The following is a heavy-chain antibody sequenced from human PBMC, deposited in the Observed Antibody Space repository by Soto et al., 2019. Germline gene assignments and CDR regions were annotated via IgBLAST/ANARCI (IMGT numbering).Heavy chain of an antibody. CDR1: GYTFSSYA. D-gene: IGHD7-27*01. CDR3: ASDTGDGTFDF. V-gene: IGHV1-3*01. Sequence: QVHLVQSGAEVRKPGASVKVSCKASGYTFSSYAMHLVRQAPGQRLEWMGWINAGYGNTKSSQKFKDRVTISRDTSASTAYMELTSLRSEDTAVYYCASDTGDGTFDFWGQGTLVTVSS. J-gene: IGHJ4*02. CDR2: INAGYGNT.